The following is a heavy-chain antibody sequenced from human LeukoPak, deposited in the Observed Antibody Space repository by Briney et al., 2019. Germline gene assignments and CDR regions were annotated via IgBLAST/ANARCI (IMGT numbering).Heavy chain of an antibody. V-gene: IGHV4-4*02. CDR2: IYHSGST. CDR3: ARLRSLVRDYYYYYMDV. Sequence: SETLSLTCVVSGGSISSSNWWSWVRQPPEKGLEWIGEIYHSGSTNYNPSLKSRVTISADTSKNQLSLKLSSVTAADTAVYYCARLRSLVRDYYYYYMDVWGKGTTVTVSS. J-gene: IGHJ6*03. CDR1: GGSISSSNW. D-gene: IGHD3-3*01.